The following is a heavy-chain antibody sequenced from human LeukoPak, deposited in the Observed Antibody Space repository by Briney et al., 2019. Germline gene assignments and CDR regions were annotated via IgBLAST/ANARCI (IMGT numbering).Heavy chain of an antibody. V-gene: IGHV4-59*01. J-gene: IGHJ4*02. CDR1: GGSISSYY. CDR3: ARESGGISRSFDY. D-gene: IGHD1-14*01. CDR2: IHYTGST. Sequence: SETLSLTCTVSGGSISSYYWSWIRQPPGKGLEWIGYIHYTGSTNYNPSLKSRVTILVDTSKNQFSLKLSSVTAADTAVYYCARESGGISRSFDYWGQGTLVTVSS.